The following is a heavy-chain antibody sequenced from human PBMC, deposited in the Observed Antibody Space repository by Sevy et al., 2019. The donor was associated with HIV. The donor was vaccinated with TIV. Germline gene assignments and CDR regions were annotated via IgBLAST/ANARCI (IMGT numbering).Heavy chain of an antibody. CDR1: GYTFTSYA. D-gene: IGHD3-10*01. CDR3: ARGPAVWFGELGDY. CDR2: INAGNGNT. Sequence: ASVKVSCKASGYTFTSYAMHWVRQAPGQRLEWMGWINAGNGNTKYSQKFQGRVTITRDTSASTAYMELSSLRSEDTAVYYCARGPAVWFGELGDYWGQGTLVTVSS. V-gene: IGHV1-3*01. J-gene: IGHJ4*02.